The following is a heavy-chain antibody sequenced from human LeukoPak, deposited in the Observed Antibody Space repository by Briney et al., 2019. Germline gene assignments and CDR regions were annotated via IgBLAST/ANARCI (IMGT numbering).Heavy chain of an antibody. CDR1: GFTFSSYA. Sequence: GGSLRLSCAASGFTFSSYAMSWVRQAPGKGLEWVSAISGSGGSTYYADSVKGRFTISRDNSKNTLYLQMNSLRTEDTAVYFCAKDESRYCTGSSCYPLDHWGQGTLVTVSS. J-gene: IGHJ4*02. CDR2: ISGSGGST. D-gene: IGHD2-15*01. CDR3: AKDESRYCTGSSCYPLDH. V-gene: IGHV3-23*01.